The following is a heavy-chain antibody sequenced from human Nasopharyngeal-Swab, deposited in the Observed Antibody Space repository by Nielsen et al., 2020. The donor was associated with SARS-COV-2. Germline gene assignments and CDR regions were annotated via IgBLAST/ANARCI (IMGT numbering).Heavy chain of an antibody. CDR3: ARTAAFCGGNCYSESFQH. V-gene: IGHV3-21*01. CDR2: ISGSSTYI. CDR1: GFPFSTYT. J-gene: IGHJ1*01. D-gene: IGHD2-21*02. Sequence: GESLKISCAASGFPFSTYTMKWVRQAPGKGLEWVSSISGSSTYIWYADSVKGRFTISRDNAKNSLFLQMNNLRADDTAIYYCARTAAFCGGNCYSESFQHWGQGTLVTVSS.